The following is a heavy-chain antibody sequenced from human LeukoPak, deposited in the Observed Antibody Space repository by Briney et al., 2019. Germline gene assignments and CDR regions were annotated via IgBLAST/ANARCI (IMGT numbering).Heavy chain of an antibody. Sequence: SETLSLTCTVSGGSISSNNCYLAWIRQTPGKGLEWIGSAYYSGGTYYNPSLESRVTISVDTSKNQFSLKVSSVTAADTAVYYCTRRPLMTLTTSGYFDYWGQGTLVTVSS. D-gene: IGHD4-17*01. CDR3: TRRPLMTLTTSGYFDY. V-gene: IGHV4-39*01. J-gene: IGHJ4*02. CDR2: AYYSGGT. CDR1: GGSISSNNCY.